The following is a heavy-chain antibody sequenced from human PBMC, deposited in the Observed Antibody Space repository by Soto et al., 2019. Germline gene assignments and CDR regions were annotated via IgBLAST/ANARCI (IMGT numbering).Heavy chain of an antibody. V-gene: IGHV4-34*01. CDR3: ARATDHVVTATNWGFRYFDY. CDR2: INHSGST. Sequence: SETLSLTCAAYGGSFSGYYWSWIRQPPGKGLEWIGEINHSGSTNYNPSLKSRVTISVDTSKNQFSLKLSSVTAADTAVYYCARATDHVVTATNWGFRYFDYWGQGTLVTVSS. J-gene: IGHJ4*02. D-gene: IGHD2-21*02. CDR1: GGSFSGYY.